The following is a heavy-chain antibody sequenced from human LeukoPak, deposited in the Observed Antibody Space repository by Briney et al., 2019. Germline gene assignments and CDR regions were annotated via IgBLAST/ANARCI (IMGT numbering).Heavy chain of an antibody. Sequence: SVKVSCKASGGTFSSYAISWVRQAPGQGLEWMGRIIPILGIANYAQKFQGRVTITADKSTSTAYMELSSLRSEDTAVHYCARGGSSAPDDAFDIWGQGTMVTVSS. D-gene: IGHD3-22*01. CDR3: ARGGSSAPDDAFDI. V-gene: IGHV1-69*04. CDR1: GGTFSSYA. CDR2: IIPILGIA. J-gene: IGHJ3*02.